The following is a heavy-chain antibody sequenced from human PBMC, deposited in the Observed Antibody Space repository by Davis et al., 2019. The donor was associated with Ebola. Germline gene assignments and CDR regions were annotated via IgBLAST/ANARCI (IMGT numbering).Heavy chain of an antibody. CDR1: GFIFSNCW. CDR2: IGKDGSDQ. D-gene: IGHD6-6*01. V-gene: IGHV3-7*01. Sequence: GGSLRLSCAASGFIFSNCWMSWVRQAPGKGLEWVGLIGKDGSDQAYGDSVKGRFTISRDNAKNSLYLQMNSLRAEDTAVYYCARRSSQALDWGQGTLVTVSS. CDR3: ARRSSQALD. J-gene: IGHJ4*02.